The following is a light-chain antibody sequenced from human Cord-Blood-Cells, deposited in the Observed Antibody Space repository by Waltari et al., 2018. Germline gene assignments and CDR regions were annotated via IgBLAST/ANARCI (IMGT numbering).Light chain of an antibody. CDR3: QQSYSTPYT. Sequence: DIQMTQSPSSLSASVGDRATITCRASQSISSYLNLYQQKPGKAPKRLIYAASSLQSGVPSRFSGSGSGTDFTLTISSLQPEDFATYYCQQSYSTPYTFGQGTKLEIK. CDR2: AAS. V-gene: IGKV1-39*01. CDR1: QSISSY. J-gene: IGKJ2*01.